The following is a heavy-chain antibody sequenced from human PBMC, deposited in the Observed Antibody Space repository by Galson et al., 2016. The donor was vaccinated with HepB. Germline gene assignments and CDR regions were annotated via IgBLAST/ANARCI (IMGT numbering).Heavy chain of an antibody. V-gene: IGHV1-69*13. D-gene: IGHD4-17*01. Sequence: SVKVSCKASGGTFSSYAISWVRQAPGQGLEWMGGIIPIFGTANYAQKFQGRVTITADESTSTAYMELSSLRSEDTAVYYCATGDYGDYGGYYYYGMDVWGQGTTVTVSS. CDR1: GGTFSSYA. CDR3: ATGDYGDYGGYYYYGMDV. J-gene: IGHJ6*02. CDR2: IIPIFGTA.